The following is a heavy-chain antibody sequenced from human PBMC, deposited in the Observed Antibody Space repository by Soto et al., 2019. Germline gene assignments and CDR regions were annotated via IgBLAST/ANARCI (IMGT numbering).Heavy chain of an antibody. V-gene: IGHV4-39*01. CDR1: GGSISSSSYY. J-gene: IGHJ6*02. D-gene: IGHD3-9*01. Sequence: SETLSLTCTVSGGSISSSSYYWGWIRQPPGKGLEWIGSIYYSGSTYYNPSLKSRVTISVDTSKNQFSLKLSSVTAVDTAVYYCARSKNDILTGFWVYYYGMDVWGQGTTVTVSS. CDR3: ARSKNDILTGFWVYYYGMDV. CDR2: IYYSGST.